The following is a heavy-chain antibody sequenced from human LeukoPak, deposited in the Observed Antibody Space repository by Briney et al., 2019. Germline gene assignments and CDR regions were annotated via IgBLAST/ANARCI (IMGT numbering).Heavy chain of an antibody. CDR2: INHSGST. CDR3: ARVDCISTSCPADY. D-gene: IGHD2-2*01. CDR1: GGSFSGYF. Sequence: SETLSLTCAVYGGSFSGYFWSWIRQPPGKGLEWIGEINHSGSTNYNPSLKSRVTISVDTSRNQFSLKLSSVTAADTAIYYCARVDCISTSCPADYWGQGTLVTVSS. J-gene: IGHJ4*02. V-gene: IGHV4-34*01.